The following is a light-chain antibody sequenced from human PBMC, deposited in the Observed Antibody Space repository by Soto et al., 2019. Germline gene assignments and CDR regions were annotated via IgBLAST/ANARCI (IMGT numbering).Light chain of an antibody. Sequence: VMTHSPATLSVSLCDRATLSFSASQSVSSNLAWYQQKPGQAPRLLIYGASSRATGFPDRFRGSGSGTDFTLTISRLEPEDFAVYYCQQYGTSPPTTFGQGTKVDIK. CDR2: GAS. CDR1: QSVSSN. CDR3: QQYGTSPPTT. J-gene: IGKJ1*01. V-gene: IGKV3-20*01.